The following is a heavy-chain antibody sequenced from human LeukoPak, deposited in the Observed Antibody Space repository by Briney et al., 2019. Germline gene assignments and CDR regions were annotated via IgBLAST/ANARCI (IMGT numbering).Heavy chain of an antibody. D-gene: IGHD6-19*01. V-gene: IGHV3-74*01. Sequence: GGSLRLSCAASEFSFRSHWMHWVRQAPGKGLVLVSRIRPDGSSASYADSARGRFTISSDNAKNTLYLQMNSRRGEETAVYYCARDPSGWHSMDYWGQGILVTVSS. CDR2: IRPDGSSA. J-gene: IGHJ4*02. CDR1: EFSFRSHW. CDR3: ARDPSGWHSMDY.